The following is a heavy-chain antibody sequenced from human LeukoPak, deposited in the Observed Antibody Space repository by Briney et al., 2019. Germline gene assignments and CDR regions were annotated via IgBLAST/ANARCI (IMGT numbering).Heavy chain of an antibody. CDR1: GGSISSYY. CDR2: IYYSGFT. D-gene: IGHD3-22*01. Sequence: SETLSLTCTVSGGSISSYYWSWIRQPPGKGLEWIGCIYYSGFTNYNPSLKSRLTISVDTSKNQFSLKLSSVTAADTAVYYCARGRSSGYYDAFDFWGQGTMVTVSS. J-gene: IGHJ3*01. V-gene: IGHV4-59*01. CDR3: ARGRSSGYYDAFDF.